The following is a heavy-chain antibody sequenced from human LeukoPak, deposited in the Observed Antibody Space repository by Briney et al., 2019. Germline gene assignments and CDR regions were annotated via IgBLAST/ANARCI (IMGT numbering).Heavy chain of an antibody. V-gene: IGHV5-51*01. D-gene: IGHD4-17*01. Sequence: NHGESLKISCKGSGYTFITYWIGWVRQMPGKGLEWMGIIYPGDSNTRYSPSFQGQVTISVDKSISTIYLQWSSLKASDTAIYYCTRQAGTLTTRWFDPWGQGTLVTVSS. CDR1: GYTFITYW. CDR2: IYPGDSNT. CDR3: TRQAGTLTTRWFDP. J-gene: IGHJ5*02.